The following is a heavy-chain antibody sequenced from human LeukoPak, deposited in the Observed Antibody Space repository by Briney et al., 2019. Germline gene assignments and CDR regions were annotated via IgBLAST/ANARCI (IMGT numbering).Heavy chain of an antibody. V-gene: IGHV3-7*01. Sequence: PGGSLRLSCVASGFTFSNYWTTWVRQAPGKGLEWVANIKQDGSEKYYVDSVRGRFTISRDNAKNSLYLQVISLRAEDTAVYYCAREISSWYRTEGRFDPWGQGTLVSVSS. CDR2: IKQDGSEK. CDR1: GFTFSNYW. D-gene: IGHD6-13*01. CDR3: AREISSWYRTEGRFDP. J-gene: IGHJ5*02.